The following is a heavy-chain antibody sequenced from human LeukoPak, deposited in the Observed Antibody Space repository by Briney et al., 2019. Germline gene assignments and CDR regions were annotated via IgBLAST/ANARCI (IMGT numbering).Heavy chain of an antibody. CDR1: GGTFNNYA. J-gene: IGHJ4*02. V-gene: IGHV1-69*04. CDR3: ARGEGDWLPDDY. Sequence: SVKVSCKASGGTFNNYAINWVRQAPGQGLEWMGRIFPILGIANYAQKFQGRVTITADKPTSTAYMELSSLRSEDTAVYYCARGEGDWLPDDYWGQGTLVTVSS. D-gene: IGHD3-9*01. CDR2: IFPILGIA.